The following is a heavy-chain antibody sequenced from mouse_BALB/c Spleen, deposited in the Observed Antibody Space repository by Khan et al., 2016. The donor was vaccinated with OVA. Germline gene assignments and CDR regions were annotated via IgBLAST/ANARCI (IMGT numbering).Heavy chain of an antibody. V-gene: IGHV1-4*01. CDR2: IIPSTVYT. J-gene: IGHJ4*01. CDR3: ARDFHYYGSRGAMDN. CDR1: GYTFTSYT. Sequence: QVQLQQSGAELARPGASVKMSCKASGYTFTSYTMHWVKQRPGQGLEWIGYIIPSTVYTNYNQKFKDKATLTAAKSSSTAYMQLSSLTSEDSAVYYSARDFHYYGSRGAMDNWGQGTSVTVSS. D-gene: IGHD1-1*01.